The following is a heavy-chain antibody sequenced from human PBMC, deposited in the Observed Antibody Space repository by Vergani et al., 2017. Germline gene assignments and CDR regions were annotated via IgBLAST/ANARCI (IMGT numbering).Heavy chain of an antibody. CDR1: GFSFGDYA. Sequence: EVQLVESGGGLVPPGRSLRLSCAASGFSFGDYAMTWVRQAPGKGLEWVAFIRNKAYGGTTEYAASVKGRFTISRDDSKRLAYLQLSGLKTEDTAVYFWSRGRRYSFGYSDYWGQGTLVTVSS. CDR3: SRGRRYSFGYSDY. J-gene: IGHJ4*02. V-gene: IGHV3-49*04. CDR2: IRNKAYGGTT. D-gene: IGHD5-18*01.